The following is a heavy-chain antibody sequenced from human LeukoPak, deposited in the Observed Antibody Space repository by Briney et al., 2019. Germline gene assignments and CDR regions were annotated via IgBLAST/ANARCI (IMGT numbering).Heavy chain of an antibody. CDR3: ARDQNMVRGVIIQGGFDY. J-gene: IGHJ4*02. V-gene: IGHV1-2*02. D-gene: IGHD3-10*01. CDR1: GYTFTAYY. Sequence: GASVKVSCKASGYTFTAYYMHWVRQAPGQGLEWMGWINPNSGGTNYAQKFQGRVTMTRDTSISTAYMELSRLRSDDTAVYYCARDQNMVRGVIIQGGFDYWGQGTLVTVSS. CDR2: INPNSGGT.